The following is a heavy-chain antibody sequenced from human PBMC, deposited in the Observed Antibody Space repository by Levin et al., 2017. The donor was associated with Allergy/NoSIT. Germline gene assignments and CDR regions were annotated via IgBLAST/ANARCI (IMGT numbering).Heavy chain of an antibody. CDR1: GFTFSSYA. V-gene: IGHV3-30*04. D-gene: IGHD5-24*01. CDR2: ISYDGSNK. Sequence: GGSLRLSCAASGFTFSSYAMHWVRQAPGKGLEWVAVISYDGSNKYYADSVKGRFTISRDNSKNTLYLQMNSLRAEDTAVYYCARVQRRDGYAFLPQDYWGQGTLVTVSS. J-gene: IGHJ4*02. CDR3: ARVQRRDGYAFLPQDY.